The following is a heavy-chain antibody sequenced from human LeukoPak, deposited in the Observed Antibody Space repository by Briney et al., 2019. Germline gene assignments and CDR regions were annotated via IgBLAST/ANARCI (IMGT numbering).Heavy chain of an antibody. CDR1: GGSFSGYY. CDR3: ARGLEGSSHFDY. Sequence: SETLSLTCAVYGGSFSGYYWSWIRQPPGKGLEWIGETNHSGSTNYNPSLKSRVTISVDTSKNQFSLKLSSVTAADTAVYYCARGLEGSSHFDYWGQGTLVTVSS. J-gene: IGHJ4*02. CDR2: TNHSGST. D-gene: IGHD1-26*01. V-gene: IGHV4-34*01.